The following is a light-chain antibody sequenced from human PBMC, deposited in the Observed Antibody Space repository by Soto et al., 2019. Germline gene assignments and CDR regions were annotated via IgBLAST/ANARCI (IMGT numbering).Light chain of an antibody. V-gene: IGKV3-15*01. J-gene: IGKJ1*01. Sequence: EILLTQSPVTLSVSPGERATLSCRASQSVSSNLAWYQQKPGQPPSLLIYGAFTRDTGIPARFSGTGSGTEFTLTISSLQSEDFALYYCQQYNDWPLTFGQGTKVDIK. CDR3: QQYNDWPLT. CDR1: QSVSSN. CDR2: GAF.